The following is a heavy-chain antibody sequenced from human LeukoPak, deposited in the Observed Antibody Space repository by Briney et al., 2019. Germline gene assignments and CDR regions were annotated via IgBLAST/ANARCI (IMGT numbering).Heavy chain of an antibody. D-gene: IGHD2-2*01. CDR1: GFTFSSYA. CDR3: ATCGGTSCYGANWFDP. J-gene: IGHJ5*02. Sequence: GGSLRLSCAASGFTFSSYAMSWVRQAPGKGLEWVSAISGSGGSTYYADSVKGRFTISRDNSKNTLYLQMNSLRSEDTAVYYCATCGGTSCYGANWFDPWGQGTLVTVSS. CDR2: ISGSGGST. V-gene: IGHV3-23*01.